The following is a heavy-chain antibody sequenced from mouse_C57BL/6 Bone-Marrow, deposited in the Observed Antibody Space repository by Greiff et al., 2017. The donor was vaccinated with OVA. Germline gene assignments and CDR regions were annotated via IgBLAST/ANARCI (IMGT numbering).Heavy chain of an antibody. CDR2: INPNNGGT. CDR3: ARWNAEGYYYAMDY. CDR1: GYTFTDYN. J-gene: IGHJ4*01. V-gene: IGHV1-18*01. Sequence: EVQLQQSGPELVKPGASVKIPCKASGYTFTDYNMDWVKQSHGKSLEWIGDINPNNGGTIYNQKFKGKATLTVDKSSSTAYMELRSLTSEDTAVYYCARWNAEGYYYAMDYWGQGTSVTVSS.